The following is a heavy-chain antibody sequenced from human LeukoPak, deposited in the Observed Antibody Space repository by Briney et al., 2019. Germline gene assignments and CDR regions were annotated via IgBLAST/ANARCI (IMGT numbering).Heavy chain of an antibody. D-gene: IGHD2-2*01. Sequence: PSETLSLTCTVSGGSISSYYWSWIRQPPGKGLEWIGYIYYSGSTNYNPSLKSRVTISVDTSKNQFSLKLSSVTAADTAVYYCARAQPIGYCSSTSCYGYYYYYMDVWGKGTTVTVSS. CDR1: GGSISSYY. J-gene: IGHJ6*03. CDR2: IYYSGST. V-gene: IGHV4-59*01. CDR3: ARAQPIGYCSSTSCYGYYYYYMDV.